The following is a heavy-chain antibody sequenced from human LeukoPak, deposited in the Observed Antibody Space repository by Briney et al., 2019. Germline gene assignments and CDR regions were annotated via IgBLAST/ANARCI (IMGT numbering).Heavy chain of an antibody. Sequence: ASVKVSCKASGYTFSNYGITWVRQAPGQGLEWMGWISAYNGNTNYAQKLQGRVTMTTDTSTSTAYMELRSLRSDDTAVYYCAREHHYDFGNWFDPWGQGTLVTVSS. D-gene: IGHD3-3*01. V-gene: IGHV1-18*01. CDR3: AREHHYDFGNWFDP. J-gene: IGHJ5*02. CDR1: GYTFSNYG. CDR2: ISAYNGNT.